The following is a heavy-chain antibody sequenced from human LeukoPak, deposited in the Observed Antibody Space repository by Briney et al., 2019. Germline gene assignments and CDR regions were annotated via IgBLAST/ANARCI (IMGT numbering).Heavy chain of an antibody. CDR1: GFTFSTYW. CDR3: ASSSYSSSSF. J-gene: IGHJ4*02. CDR2: INQDGSQI. V-gene: IGHV3-7*01. D-gene: IGHD6-6*01. Sequence: PGGSLRLSCTASGFTFSTYWMIWARQAPGKGLEWVANINQDGSQIYYAGSVEGRFTISRDNAKDSLLLQMNSLRAEDTALYYCASSSYSSSSFRGQGTLVTVSS.